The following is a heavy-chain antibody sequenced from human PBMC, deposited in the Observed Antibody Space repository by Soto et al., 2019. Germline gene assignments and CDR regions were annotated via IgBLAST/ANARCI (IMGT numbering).Heavy chain of an antibody. CDR3: ARGYYYDXSGYSNPLHYYYYGMDV. Sequence: PSETLSLTCTVSGGSISSGDYYWSWIRQPPGKGVEWIGYIYYSGSTYYNPSLKSRVTISVDTSKNQFSLKLSSVTAADTAVYYCARGYYYDXSGYSNPLHYYYYGMDVWGLGTTVTVSS. CDR1: GGSISSGDYY. J-gene: IGHJ6*02. D-gene: IGHD3-22*01. V-gene: IGHV4-30-4*01. CDR2: IYYSGST.